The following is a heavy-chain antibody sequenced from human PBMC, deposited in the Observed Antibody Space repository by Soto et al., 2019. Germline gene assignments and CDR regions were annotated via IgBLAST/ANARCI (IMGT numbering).Heavy chain of an antibody. V-gene: IGHV1-69*02. CDR2: IIPILGIA. Sequence: GASVKVSCKASGGTFSSYTISWVRQAPGQGLEWMGRIIPILGIANYAQKFQGRVTITADKSTSTAYMELSSLRSEDTAVYYCARMADDVPPWGGFQHWGQGTLVTVSS. CDR1: GGTFSSYT. CDR3: ARMADDVPPWGGFQH. J-gene: IGHJ1*01. D-gene: IGHD3-16*01.